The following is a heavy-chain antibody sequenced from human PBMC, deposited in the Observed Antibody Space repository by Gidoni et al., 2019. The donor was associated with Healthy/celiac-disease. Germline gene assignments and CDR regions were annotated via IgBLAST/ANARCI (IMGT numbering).Heavy chain of an antibody. V-gene: IGHV1-69*09. Sequence: QVQLVQSGAEVKKPVSSVKVSCKASGGTFSSYAISWVRQAPGQGLEWMGRIIPIRGIANYAQKFQGRVTITADKSTSTAYMELSSLRSEDTAVYYCARGDSSGYFGVWAWGQGTLVTVSS. J-gene: IGHJ5*02. D-gene: IGHD3-22*01. CDR2: IIPIRGIA. CDR3: ARGDSSGYFGVWA. CDR1: GGTFSSYA.